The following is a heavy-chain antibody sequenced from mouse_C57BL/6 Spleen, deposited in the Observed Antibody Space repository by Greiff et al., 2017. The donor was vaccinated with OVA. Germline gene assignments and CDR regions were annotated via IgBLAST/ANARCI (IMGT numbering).Heavy chain of an antibody. V-gene: IGHV3-6*01. Sequence: EVKVEESGPGLVKPSQSLSLTCSVTGYSITSGYYWNWIRQFPGNKLEWMGYISYDGSNNYNPSLKNRISITRDTSKNQFFLKLNSVTTEDTATYYCARDYYGSSPFAYWGQGTLVTVSA. J-gene: IGHJ3*01. CDR2: ISYDGSN. D-gene: IGHD1-1*01. CDR1: GYSITSGYY. CDR3: ARDYYGSSPFAY.